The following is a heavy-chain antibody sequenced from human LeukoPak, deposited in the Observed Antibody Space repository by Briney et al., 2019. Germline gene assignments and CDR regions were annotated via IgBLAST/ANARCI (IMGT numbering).Heavy chain of an antibody. V-gene: IGHV4-34*01. Sequence: SETLSLTCAVYGGSFSGYYWSWIRQPPGKGLEWIGEINHSGSTNYNPSLKSRVTISVDTSKNQFSLKLSSVTAADTAVYYCARVRGYCSGGSCYYRFLDYWGQGTLVTVSS. CDR1: GGSFSGYY. J-gene: IGHJ4*02. D-gene: IGHD2-15*01. CDR2: INHSGST. CDR3: ARVRGYCSGGSCYYRFLDY.